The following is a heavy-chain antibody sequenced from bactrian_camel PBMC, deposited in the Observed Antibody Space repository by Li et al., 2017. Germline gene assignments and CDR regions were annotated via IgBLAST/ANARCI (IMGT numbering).Heavy chain of an antibody. D-gene: IGHD7*01. CDR2: IDSDSST. CDR1: GYTNVAYC. J-gene: IGHJ4*01. V-gene: IGHV3S55*01. CDR3: AKGRPRLGLVAADLD. Sequence: HVQLVESGGGSAEPGDSRRLACVESGYTNVAYCMGWFRQGPGKAREQVAAIDSDSSTIYADSVKGRFTISRDNAKNTLYLQLDSLSTEDTATYYCAKGRPRLGLVAADLDRGQGTQVTVS.